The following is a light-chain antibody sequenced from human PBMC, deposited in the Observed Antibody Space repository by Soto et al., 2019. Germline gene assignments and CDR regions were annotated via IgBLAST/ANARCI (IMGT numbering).Light chain of an antibody. J-gene: IGLJ3*02. CDR2: EVS. CDR3: SSDTSSSTRG. Sequence: QSALTQPASVSGSPGQSITISCTGTSSDVGGYNYVSWYQQHPGKAPKLMIYEVSNRPSGVSNRFSGSKSGNTASLTISGLQAEDEADYYCSSDTSSSTRGFGGGTKLTVL. V-gene: IGLV2-14*01. CDR1: SSDVGGYNY.